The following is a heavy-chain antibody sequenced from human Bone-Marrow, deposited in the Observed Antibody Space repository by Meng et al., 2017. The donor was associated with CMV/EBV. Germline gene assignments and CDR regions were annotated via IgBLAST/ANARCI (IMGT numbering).Heavy chain of an antibody. CDR3: ASLPTIAYYYYGMDV. CDR1: GFTFSSYA. J-gene: IGHJ6*02. V-gene: IGHV3-30*04. CDR2: ISYDGSNK. Sequence: GESLKISCAASGFTFSSYAMHWVRQAPGKGLEWVAVISYDGSNKYYADSVKGRFTISRDNSKNTLYLQMNSLRAEDTAVYYCASLPTIAYYYYGMDVWGQGPTVPVSS. D-gene: IGHD4/OR15-4a*01.